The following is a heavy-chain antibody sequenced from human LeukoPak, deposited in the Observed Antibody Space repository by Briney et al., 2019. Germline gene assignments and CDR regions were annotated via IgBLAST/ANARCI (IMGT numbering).Heavy chain of an antibody. CDR3: ARDLDFYATDY. V-gene: IGHV3-7*01. Sequence: PGGSLRLSCAASGFSLSRYWMSWVRQAPGKGLEWAANIGKDGTGNHYVDSVKGRFTISRDNAKNSVHLEMNSLRADDTAVYYCARDLDFYATDYWGQGTLVTVSS. D-gene: IGHD2/OR15-2a*01. J-gene: IGHJ4*02. CDR1: GFSLSRYW. CDR2: IGKDGTGN.